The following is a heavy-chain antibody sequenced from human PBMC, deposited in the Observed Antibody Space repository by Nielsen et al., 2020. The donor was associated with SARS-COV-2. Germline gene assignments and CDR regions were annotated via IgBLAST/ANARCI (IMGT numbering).Heavy chain of an antibody. CDR3: AKDLIGPYRIRPFDY. Sequence: GESLKISCAASGFTVSSNYMSWVRQAPGKGLEWVSVIYSGGSTYYADSVKGRFTISRDNSKNTLYLQMNSLRAEDTAVYYCAKDLIGPYRIRPFDYWGQGTLVTVSS. CDR2: IYSGGST. V-gene: IGHV3-53*01. CDR1: GFTVSSNY. J-gene: IGHJ4*02. D-gene: IGHD2/OR15-2a*01.